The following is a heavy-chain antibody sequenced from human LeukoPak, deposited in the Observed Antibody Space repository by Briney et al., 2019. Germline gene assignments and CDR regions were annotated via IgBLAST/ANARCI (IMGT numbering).Heavy chain of an antibody. CDR2: INHSGST. CDR1: GGSFSGYY. D-gene: IGHD3-9*01. J-gene: IGHJ4*02. V-gene: IGHV4-34*01. CDR3: ARGKTEINYDILTGYYKVPYYFDY. Sequence: SETLSLTCAVYGGSFSGYYWSWIRQPPGKGLEWIGEINHSGSTNYNPSLKSRVTIPVDTSKNQFSLKLSSVTAADTAVYYCARGKTEINYDILTGYYKVPYYFDYWGQGTLVTVSS.